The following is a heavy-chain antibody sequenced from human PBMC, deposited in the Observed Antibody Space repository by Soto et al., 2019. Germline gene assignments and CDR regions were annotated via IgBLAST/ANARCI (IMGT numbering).Heavy chain of an antibody. Sequence: ASVKVSCKASGGTFSSYAISWVRQAPGQGLEWMGGIIPIFGTANYAQKFQGRVTITADESTSTAYMELSSLRSEDTAVYYCARDWDIVILSVPIPNYNYGMDVWGQGTTVTVSS. V-gene: IGHV1-69*13. D-gene: IGHD2-15*01. J-gene: IGHJ6*02. CDR3: ARDWDIVILSVPIPNYNYGMDV. CDR1: GGTFSSYA. CDR2: IIPIFGTA.